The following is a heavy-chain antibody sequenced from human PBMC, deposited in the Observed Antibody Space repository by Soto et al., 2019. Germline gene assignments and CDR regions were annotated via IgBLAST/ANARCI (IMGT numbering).Heavy chain of an antibody. CDR2: VYYSGST. CDR1: GGSISSQY. V-gene: IGHV4-59*08. Sequence: SETLSLTCTVSGGSISSQYWSWIRQPPGKGLEWIGYVYYSGSTNYNPSLKSRVTISVDTSKNQFSLKLSSVTAADTAVYYCASLDSIGGWFDPWGQGTLVTVSS. J-gene: IGHJ5*02. CDR3: ASLDSIGGWFDP. D-gene: IGHD3-22*01.